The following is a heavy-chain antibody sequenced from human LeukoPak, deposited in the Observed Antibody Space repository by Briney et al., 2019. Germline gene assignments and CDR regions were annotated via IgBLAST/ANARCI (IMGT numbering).Heavy chain of an antibody. CDR3: ATGIAAAGPPYYYGMDV. D-gene: IGHD6-13*01. CDR2: IIPIFGTA. CDR1: GGTFSSYA. Sequence: GASVKVSCKASGGTFSSYAISWVRQAPGQGLEWMGGIIPIFGTANYAQKFQGRVTITADESTSTAYMELSSQRSEDTAVYYCATGIAAAGPPYYYGMDVWGQGTTVTVSS. J-gene: IGHJ6*02. V-gene: IGHV1-69*13.